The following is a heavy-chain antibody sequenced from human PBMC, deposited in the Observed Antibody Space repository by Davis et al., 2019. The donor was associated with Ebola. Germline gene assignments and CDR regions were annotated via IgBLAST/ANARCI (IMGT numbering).Heavy chain of an antibody. V-gene: IGHV4-39*01. J-gene: IGHJ3*02. CDR1: GGSISSYY. CDR2: IYYSGST. Sequence: MPSETLSLTCTVSGGSISSYYWGWIRQPPGKGLEWVGSIYYSGSTYYNPSLKSRVTISVDTSKNQFSLKLSSVTAADTAVYYCARVGDRDAFDIWGQGTMVTVSS. CDR3: ARVGDRDAFDI. D-gene: IGHD1-14*01.